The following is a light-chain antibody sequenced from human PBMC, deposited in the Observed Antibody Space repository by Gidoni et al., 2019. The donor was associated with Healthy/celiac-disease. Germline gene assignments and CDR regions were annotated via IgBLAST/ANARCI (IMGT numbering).Light chain of an antibody. CDR3: QQYNNPPCS. Sequence: PATLSVSPGERATLSCRASQSVSSNLAWYQQKPGQAPRLLIYGASTRATGIPARFSGSGSGTEFTLTISSLQSEDFAVYYCQQYNNPPCSFGQXTKLEIK. CDR1: QSVSSN. CDR2: GAS. J-gene: IGKJ2*04. V-gene: IGKV3-15*01.